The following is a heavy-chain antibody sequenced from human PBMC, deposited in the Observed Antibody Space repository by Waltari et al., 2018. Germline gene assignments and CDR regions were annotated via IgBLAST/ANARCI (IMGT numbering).Heavy chain of an antibody. J-gene: IGHJ2*01. CDR2: SYYSGST. Sequence: QLQLQESGPGLVQPSETLSLTCTVSGRSISSSSYYWGWIRQPPGKGLEWIGSSYYSGSTYYNPSLKSRVTISVDTSKNQFSLKLSSVTAADTAVYYCARHPAMTIMLWYFDLWGRGTLVTVSS. CDR3: ARHPAMTIMLWYFDL. CDR1: GRSISSSSYY. D-gene: IGHD2-8*01. V-gene: IGHV4-39*01.